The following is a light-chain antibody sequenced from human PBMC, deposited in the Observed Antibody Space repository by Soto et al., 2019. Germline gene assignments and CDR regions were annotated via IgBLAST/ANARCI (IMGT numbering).Light chain of an antibody. CDR3: AAWDGSLKGYV. V-gene: IGLV1-44*01. CDR2: RNN. Sequence: SVLPQPPSTSGTPGQRVTISCSGSSSNIGSNTVNWYQQLPGTAPKLLIYRNNQRPSVVPDRFSGAKSGTSASLAISGLQSEDEADYYCAAWDGSLKGYVFATGTKVTVL. CDR1: SSNIGSNT. J-gene: IGLJ1*01.